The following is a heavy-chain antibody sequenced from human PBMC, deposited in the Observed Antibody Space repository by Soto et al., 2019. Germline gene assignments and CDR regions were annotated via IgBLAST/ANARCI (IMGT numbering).Heavy chain of an antibody. D-gene: IGHD2-21*01. J-gene: IGHJ4*02. CDR1: GFTFSSYG. CDR2: ISYDGSNK. Sequence: GGSLRLSCAASGFTFSSYGMHWVRQAPGKGLEWVAVISYDGSNKYYADSVKGRFTISRDNSKNTLYLQMNSLRAEDTAVYYCAKDRGLWWPLGPFDYWGQGTLVTVSS. CDR3: AKDRGLWWPLGPFDY. V-gene: IGHV3-30*18.